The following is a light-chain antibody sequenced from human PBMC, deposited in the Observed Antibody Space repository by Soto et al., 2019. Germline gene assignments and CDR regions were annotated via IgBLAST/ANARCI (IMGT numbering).Light chain of an antibody. CDR1: QSIGSW. CDR2: KAS. CDR3: QQYGSYSPWT. V-gene: IGKV1-5*03. J-gene: IGKJ1*01. Sequence: DIRMTQSRSTLSASVGDRVTIACRASQSIGSWLAWYQQKPGKDPKLLIYKASSLESGVPSRFSGSGSGTEFTLTISSLQPDDFASYYCQQYGSYSPWTFGQGTKVEIK.